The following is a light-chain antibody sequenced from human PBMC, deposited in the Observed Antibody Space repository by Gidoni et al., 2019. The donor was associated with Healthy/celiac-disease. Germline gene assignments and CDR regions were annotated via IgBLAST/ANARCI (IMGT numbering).Light chain of an antibody. CDR1: QSVSSSY. J-gene: IGKJ5*01. V-gene: IGKV3-20*01. Sequence: EIVLTQSPGTLSLSPGARATLSCRASQSVSSSYLAWYQQKPGQAPRLLTYGASSRATGIPDRFSGSGSGTDFTLTISRLEPEDFAVYYCQQYGSSPTFGQGTRLEIK. CDR2: GAS. CDR3: QQYGSSPT.